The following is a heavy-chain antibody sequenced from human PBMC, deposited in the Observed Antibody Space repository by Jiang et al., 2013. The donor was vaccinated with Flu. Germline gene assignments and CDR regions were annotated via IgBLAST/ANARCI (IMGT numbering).Heavy chain of an antibody. CDR2: IYHSGST. J-gene: IGHJ6*03. CDR3: ASTTTVGGAPNYYYYMDV. V-gene: IGHV4-30-2*01. CDR1: GGSISSGGYS. D-gene: IGHD4-23*01. Sequence: GSGLVKPSQTLSLTCAVSGGSISSGGYSWSWIRQPPGKGLEWIGYIYHSGSTYYNPSLKSRVTISVDRSKNQFSLKLSSVTAADTAVYYCASTTTVGGAPNYYYYMDV.